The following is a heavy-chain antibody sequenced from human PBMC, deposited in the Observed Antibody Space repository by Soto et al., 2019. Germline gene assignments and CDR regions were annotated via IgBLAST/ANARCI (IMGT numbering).Heavy chain of an antibody. Sequence: SEILSLTCTVSGGSISSGGYYWSWIRQHPGKGLEWIGYIYYRGSTYYNPSLKSQVTISVDTAKNQFSLKLSSVTAADTAVYYWARSKSGYDYGDYNWFDPWGQGTLVTVSS. CDR2: IYYRGST. CDR3: ARSKSGYDYGDYNWFDP. CDR1: GGSISSGGYY. J-gene: IGHJ5*02. V-gene: IGHV4-31*01. D-gene: IGHD4-17*01.